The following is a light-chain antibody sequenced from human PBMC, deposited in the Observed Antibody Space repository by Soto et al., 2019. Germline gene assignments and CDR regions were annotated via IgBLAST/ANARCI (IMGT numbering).Light chain of an antibody. J-gene: IGKJ1*01. Sequence: DLQMTQSPSSLSASVGDRVTITCRASQSISSYLNWYQQKPGKAPKLLIYAASSLQSGVPSRFSGSGSGTDFTHTISSLQPEDFATYYCQQSYSTLWTFGQGTKVEIK. CDR3: QQSYSTLWT. V-gene: IGKV1-39*01. CDR1: QSISSY. CDR2: AAS.